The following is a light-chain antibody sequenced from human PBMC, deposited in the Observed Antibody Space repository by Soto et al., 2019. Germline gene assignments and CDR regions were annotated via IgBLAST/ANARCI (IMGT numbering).Light chain of an antibody. CDR1: SSDVGAYNF. CDR2: EVT. V-gene: IGLV2-14*01. Sequence: QSALTQPASVSGSPGQSITISCTGTSSDVGAYNFVSWYQHHQGRAPKRIIYEVTIRPSGVSNRFSGSKSGNTASLTISGLQAEDEADYYCGSYTTSAPYVFGSGTRSPS. CDR3: GSYTTSAPYV. J-gene: IGLJ1*01.